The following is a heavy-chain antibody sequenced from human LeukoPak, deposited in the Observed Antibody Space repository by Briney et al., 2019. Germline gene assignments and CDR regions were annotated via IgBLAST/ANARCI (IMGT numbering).Heavy chain of an antibody. CDR3: ARDYVHYDYVWGSYRLNY. D-gene: IGHD3-16*02. V-gene: IGHV1-2*02. J-gene: IGHJ4*02. Sequence: ASVKVSCKASGYTFTGYYMHGVRPAAGQGLAWMGWINPNSCGTNYAQKYQGTVNMTRDTSISTAYMELSRLRSDDTAVYYCARDYVHYDYVWGSYRLNYWGQGTLVTVSS. CDR2: INPNSCGT. CDR1: GYTFTGYY.